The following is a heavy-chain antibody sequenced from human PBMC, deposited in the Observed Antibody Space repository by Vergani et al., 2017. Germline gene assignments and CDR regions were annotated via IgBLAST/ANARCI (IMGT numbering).Heavy chain of an antibody. D-gene: IGHD1-26*01. V-gene: IGHV1-18*01. CDR3: ARDVGRTGYFDY. Sequence: QVQLVQSGAEVKKPGASVKVSCKASGYTFTSYGISWVRQAPGQGLEWMGWISADNGNTNYAQKLQGRVTITKDKSTTTAYMELRSLRSDDTSVYYCARDVGRTGYFDYWGQGTLVTVSS. CDR1: GYTFTSYG. CDR2: ISADNGNT. J-gene: IGHJ4*02.